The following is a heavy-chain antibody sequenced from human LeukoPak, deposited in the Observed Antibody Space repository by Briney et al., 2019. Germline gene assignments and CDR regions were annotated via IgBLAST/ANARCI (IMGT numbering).Heavy chain of an antibody. Sequence: EASVKVSCKASGYTFTSYYMHWVRQAPGQGLEWMGIINPSGGSTSYAQKFQGRVTMTRDMSTSTVYMELSSLRSGDTAVYYCARDKTLLSNYYDSSGFFDYWGQGTLVTISS. CDR2: INPSGGST. CDR3: ARDKTLLSNYYDSSGFFDY. J-gene: IGHJ4*02. V-gene: IGHV1-46*01. CDR1: GYTFTSYY. D-gene: IGHD3-22*01.